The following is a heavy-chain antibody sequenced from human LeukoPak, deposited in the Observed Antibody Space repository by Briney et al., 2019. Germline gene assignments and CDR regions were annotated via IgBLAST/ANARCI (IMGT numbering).Heavy chain of an antibody. CDR2: IIPIFGTA. D-gene: IGHD6-19*01. CDR1: GGTFSSYA. J-gene: IGHJ5*02. Sequence: ASVKVSCKASGGTFSSYAISWVRQAPGQGLEWMGGIIPIFGTANYAQKFQGRVTITADESTSTAYMELSSLRSEDTAVYYCARTVGIAVSVPAWFDPWGQGTLVTVSS. CDR3: ARTVGIAVSVPAWFDP. V-gene: IGHV1-69*13.